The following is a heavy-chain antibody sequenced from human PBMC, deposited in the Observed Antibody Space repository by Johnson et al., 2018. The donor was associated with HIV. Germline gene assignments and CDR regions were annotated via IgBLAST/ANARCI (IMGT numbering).Heavy chain of an antibody. CDR2: ISYDGSNK. CDR1: GFTFSSYA. D-gene: IGHD1-20*01. CDR3: ARGGLNWNDATPRDAFDI. Sequence: QVQLVESGGGVVQPGRSLRLSCAASGFTFSSYAMHWVRQAPGKGLEWVAVISYDGSNKYYADSVKGRFTISRDNSKNTLYLQMNSLRAEDTAVYYCARGGLNWNDATPRDAFDIWGQGTMVTVSS. V-gene: IGHV3-30-3*01. J-gene: IGHJ3*02.